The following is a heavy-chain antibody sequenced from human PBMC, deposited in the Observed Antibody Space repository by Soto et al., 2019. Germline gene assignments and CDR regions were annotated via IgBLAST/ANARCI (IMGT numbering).Heavy chain of an antibody. J-gene: IGHJ3*02. D-gene: IGHD3-22*01. CDR2: IIPIFGTA. CDR3: ARCDYYDSSGYYLDAFDI. Sequence: GASVKVSCKASGGTFSSYAISWVRQAPGQGLEWMGGIIPIFGTANYAQKFQGRVTITADESTSTAYMELSSLRSEGTAVYYCARCDYYDSSGYYLDAFDIWGQGTMVTLSS. CDR1: GGTFSSYA. V-gene: IGHV1-69*13.